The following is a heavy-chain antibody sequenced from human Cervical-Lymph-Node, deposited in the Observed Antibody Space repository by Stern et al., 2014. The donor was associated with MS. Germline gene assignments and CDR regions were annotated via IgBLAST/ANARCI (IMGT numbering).Heavy chain of an antibody. V-gene: IGHV1-3*04. CDR2: ISTDSGDT. D-gene: IGHD3-22*01. J-gene: IGHJ4*02. CDR3: ARGGSGFFDY. Sequence: QVQLMQSGAEVEKPGASVKVSCKASGYTFTSYAMHWMRQAPGQKLEWMGWISTDSGDTKYSQKLQGRVTITRDTSASTAYMELSSLRSEDTAVYYCARGGSGFFDYWGQGTLVTVSS. CDR1: GYTFTSYA.